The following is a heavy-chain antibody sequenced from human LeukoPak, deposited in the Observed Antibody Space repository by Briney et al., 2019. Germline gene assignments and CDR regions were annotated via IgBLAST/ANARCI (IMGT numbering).Heavy chain of an antibody. CDR1: GGSISSYY. Sequence: SETLSLTCSVSGGSISSYYWNWIRQPPGRGLEWIGYFYYSGSTNYNPSLKSRVTISVDTSKNQFSLKLSSVTAADTAVYYCARERFFLDPWGQGTLVTVSS. V-gene: IGHV4-59*01. CDR3: ARERFFLDP. J-gene: IGHJ5*02. CDR2: FYYSGST. D-gene: IGHD3-3*01.